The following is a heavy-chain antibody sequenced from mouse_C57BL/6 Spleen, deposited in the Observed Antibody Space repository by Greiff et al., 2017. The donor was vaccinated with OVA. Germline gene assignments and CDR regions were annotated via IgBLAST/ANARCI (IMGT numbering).Heavy chain of an antibody. CDR2: IDPSDSYT. J-gene: IGHJ3*01. D-gene: IGHD2-2*01. V-gene: IGHV1-50*01. CDR1: GYTFTSYW. Sequence: VQLQQPGAELVKPGASVKLSCKASGYTFTSYWMQWVKQRPGQGLEWIGEIDPSDSYTNYNQKFKGKATLTVDTSSSTAYMQLSSLTSEDSAVYYCAFYYGYAWFAYWGQGTLVTVSA. CDR3: AFYYGYAWFAY.